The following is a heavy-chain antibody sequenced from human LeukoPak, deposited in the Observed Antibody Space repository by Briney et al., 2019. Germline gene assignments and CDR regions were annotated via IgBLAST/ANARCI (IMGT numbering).Heavy chain of an antibody. Sequence: SETLSLTCTVSGYSISSGYYWGWIRQPPGKGLEWIGSIYHSGSTYYNPSLKSRVTISVDTSQNQFSLKLSSVTAADTAVYYCAREGRWQLLDYWGQGLLVTVSS. V-gene: IGHV4-38-2*02. CDR2: IYHSGST. CDR3: AREGRWQLLDY. CDR1: GYSISSGYY. J-gene: IGHJ4*02. D-gene: IGHD2-15*01.